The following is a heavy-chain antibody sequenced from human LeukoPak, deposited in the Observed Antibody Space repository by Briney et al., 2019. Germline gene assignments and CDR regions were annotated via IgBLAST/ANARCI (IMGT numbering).Heavy chain of an antibody. CDR1: GFTFSSYA. CDR2: ISYDRSNK. D-gene: IGHD3-22*01. V-gene: IGHV3-30*04. J-gene: IGHJ2*01. CDR3: ARDPPDYYDSSGPTYWYFDL. Sequence: GGSLRLSCAASGFTFSSYAMHWVRQAPGKGLEWVAVISYDRSNKYYADSVKGRFTISRDNAKNSLYLQMNSLRAEDTAVYYCARDPPDYYDSSGPTYWYFDLWGRGTLVTVSS.